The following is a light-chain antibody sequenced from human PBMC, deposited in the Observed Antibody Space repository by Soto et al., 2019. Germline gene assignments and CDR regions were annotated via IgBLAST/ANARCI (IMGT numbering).Light chain of an antibody. V-gene: IGKV1-16*02. CDR3: QQYYNYPIT. J-gene: IGKJ5*01. CDR2: AAS. CDR1: QGISTY. Sequence: DIKMTQSPSSLSASVGDRVTITCRASQGISTYLAWFQQKPGKAPKSLISAASTLQSGVPSKFSGSGSGTDFTLTISSLQPEDFATYYCQQYYNYPITFGQGTRLDIK.